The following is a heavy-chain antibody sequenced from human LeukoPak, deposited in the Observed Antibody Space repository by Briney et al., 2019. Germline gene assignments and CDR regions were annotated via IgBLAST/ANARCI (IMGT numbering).Heavy chain of an antibody. CDR2: IYCSGST. J-gene: IGHJ4*02. CDR3: AREVSRWPYYFDY. CDR1: GGSISSGDYY. V-gene: IGHV4-30-4*01. Sequence: SQTLSLTCTVSGGSISSGDYYWSWIRQPPGKGLEWIGYIYCSGSTYYNPSLKSRVTMSVDTSKNQFSLRLSSVTAADTAVYYCAREVSRWPYYFDYWGQGTLVTVSS. D-gene: IGHD4-23*01.